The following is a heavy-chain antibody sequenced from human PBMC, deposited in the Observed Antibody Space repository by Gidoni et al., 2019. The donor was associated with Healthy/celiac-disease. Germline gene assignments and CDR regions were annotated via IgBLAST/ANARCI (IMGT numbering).Heavy chain of an antibody. CDR3: ARGPPMIPKAFDI. CDR1: GGSISSYY. CDR2: IYYSGST. V-gene: IGHV4-59*01. D-gene: IGHD3-22*01. J-gene: IGHJ3*02. Sequence: QVQLQESGPGLVKPSATLSLTCTVSGGSISSYYWSWIRQPPGKGLEWIGYIYYSGSTNYNPSLKSRVTISVDTSKNQFSLKLSSVTAADTAVYYCARGPPMIPKAFDIWGQGTMVTVSS.